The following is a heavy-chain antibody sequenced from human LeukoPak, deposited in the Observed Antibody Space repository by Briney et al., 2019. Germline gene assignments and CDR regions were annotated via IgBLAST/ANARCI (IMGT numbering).Heavy chain of an antibody. V-gene: IGHV4-59*01. D-gene: IGHD4-23*01. J-gene: IGHJ2*01. CDR3: GRDAGTVVTSPFGYFDL. CDR2: IYYSGST. CDR1: GGSISSYY. Sequence: PSETLSLTCTVSGGSISSYYWSWIRQPPGKGLEWIGYIYYSGSTNYNPSLKSRVTISVDTSKNQFSLKLSSVTAADTAVYYCGRDAGTVVTSPFGYFDLWGRGTLVTVSS.